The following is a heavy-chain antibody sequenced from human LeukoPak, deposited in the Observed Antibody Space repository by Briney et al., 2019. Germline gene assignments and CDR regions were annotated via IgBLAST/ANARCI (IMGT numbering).Heavy chain of an antibody. CDR1: GDSVTSNNAA. CDR2: TYYRAKWYN. D-gene: IGHD3-22*01. J-gene: IGHJ4*02. V-gene: IGHV6-1*01. CDR3: AREGPYYYDSSGYSSVDH. Sequence: SQTLSLTCAISGDSVTSNNAAWNWIRQSPSRGLEWLGRTYYRAKWYNDYAVSVKSRITIDPDTSKNQFSLQLNSVTPEDTAMYYCAREGPYYYDSSGYSSVDHWGQGTLVTVSS.